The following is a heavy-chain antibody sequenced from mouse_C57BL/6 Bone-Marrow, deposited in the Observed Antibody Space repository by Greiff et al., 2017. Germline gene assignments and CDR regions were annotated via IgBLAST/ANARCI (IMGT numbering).Heavy chain of an antibody. D-gene: IGHD2-3*01. V-gene: IGHV1-81*01. CDR2: VYPRSGNT. CDR1: GYTFTSYG. CDR3: ARPGYYVGWYFDV. J-gene: IGHJ1*03. Sequence: VQLQQSGAELARPGASVKLSCKASGYTFTSYGISWVKHRTGQGLEWIGEVYPRSGNTYYNEKFKGKATLTADQSSSTAYMELRSLTSADSSVYFCARPGYYVGWYFDVWGTGTTVTVSS.